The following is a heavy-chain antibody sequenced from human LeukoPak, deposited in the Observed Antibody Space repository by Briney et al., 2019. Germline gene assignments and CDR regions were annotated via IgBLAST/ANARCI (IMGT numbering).Heavy chain of an antibody. J-gene: IGHJ4*02. D-gene: IGHD3-9*01. CDR1: GFIFSNYD. CDR3: AKWGYYDVLTGYYVSDF. V-gene: IGHV3-23*01. Sequence: GGSLRLSCAASGFIFSNYDMYWVRQAPGKGLEWVSAISGRSDNTYYADSVKGRFTLSRDSSKNTLYLQMNSLRADDTAVYYCAKWGYYDVLTGYYVSDFWGQGTLVTVSS. CDR2: ISGRSDNT.